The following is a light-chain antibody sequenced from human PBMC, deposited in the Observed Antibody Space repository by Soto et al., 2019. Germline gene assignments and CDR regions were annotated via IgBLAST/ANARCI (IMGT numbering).Light chain of an antibody. CDR3: QQYGSSLWT. CDR1: QSVSSSY. J-gene: IGKJ1*01. CDR2: CAS. Sequence: EIVLTQSPGTLSLSPGERATLSCRSSQSVSSSYLAWYQQKPGQAPRLLIYCASSRATGNPDRFSGSGSGTDFTLTISRLEPEDFAVYYCQQYGSSLWTFGQGTKVDI. V-gene: IGKV3-20*01.